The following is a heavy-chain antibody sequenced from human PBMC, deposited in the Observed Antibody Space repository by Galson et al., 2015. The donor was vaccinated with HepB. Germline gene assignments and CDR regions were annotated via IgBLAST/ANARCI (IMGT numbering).Heavy chain of an antibody. CDR2: ISSAGSSQ. D-gene: IGHD1-26*01. J-gene: IGHJ4*02. Sequence: SLRLSCAASGFNFNTYTMHWVRQAPGKGLEWVSTISSAGSSQYYPDPVKGRFTVSRDNSKNMMYLQVDSLRAEDTAVFYCARDAMGRGSGSYSAFDYWGQGILVTVSS. V-gene: IGHV3-30-3*01. CDR1: GFNFNTYT. CDR3: ARDAMGRGSGSYSAFDY.